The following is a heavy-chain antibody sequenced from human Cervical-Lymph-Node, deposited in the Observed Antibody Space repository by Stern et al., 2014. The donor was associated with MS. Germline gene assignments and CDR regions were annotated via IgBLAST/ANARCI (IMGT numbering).Heavy chain of an antibody. J-gene: IGHJ4*02. CDR2: IYWDDDN. CDR1: GFSLSTSGTY. D-gene: IGHD3-16*01. CDR3: ARTRVGGGHYFDY. Sequence: ESGPALVKPTQTLTLTCTFSGFSLSTSGTYVSWIRQPPGKALEWIGIIYWDDDNYYSTSLKNRVTISKDTTQNQLVLTMTTMDPVDTATYYYARTRVGGGHYFDYWGQGTLVTVSS. V-gene: IGHV2-70*01.